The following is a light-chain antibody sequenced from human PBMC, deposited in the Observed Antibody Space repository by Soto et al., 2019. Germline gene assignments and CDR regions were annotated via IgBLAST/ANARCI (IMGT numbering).Light chain of an antibody. V-gene: IGKV3-20*01. Sequence: PGERATLSCRASQRVSSSYLAWYQQKPGQAPRLLIYGASSRATGIPDRFSGSGSGTDFTLTISRLEPEDFAVYFCQQYCSSPPFTFGQGTKVEI. CDR1: QRVSSSY. CDR3: QQYCSSPPFT. J-gene: IGKJ2*01. CDR2: GAS.